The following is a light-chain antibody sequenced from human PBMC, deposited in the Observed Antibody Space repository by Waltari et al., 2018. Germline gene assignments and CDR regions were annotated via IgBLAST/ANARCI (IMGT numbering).Light chain of an antibody. J-gene: IGLJ2*01. CDR2: GKN. V-gene: IGLV3-19*01. Sequence: SSELTQDPVVSVALGQTVRITCQGDSLRSYYASWYQQKPGQAPVLVIYGKNNRPSGIPDRFSGSSSGNTASLTITGAQAEDEADYYCNSRDSSGKEVFGGGTKLTVL. CDR1: SLRSYY. CDR3: NSRDSSGKEV.